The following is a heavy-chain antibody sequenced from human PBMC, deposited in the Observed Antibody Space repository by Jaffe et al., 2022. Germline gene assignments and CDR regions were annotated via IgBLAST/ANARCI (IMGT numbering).Heavy chain of an antibody. D-gene: IGHD2-21*01. V-gene: IGHV4-39*01. CDR2: IYYSGST. CDR1: GGSISSSSYY. J-gene: IGHJ4*02. CDR3: ARFEYCGGDCYFDDY. Sequence: QLQLQESGPGLVKPSETLSLTCTVSGGSISSSSYYWGWIRQPPGKGLEWIGSIYYSGSTYYNPSLKSRVTISVDTSKNQFSLKLSSVTAADTAVYYCARFEYCGGDCYFDDYWGQGTLVTVSS.